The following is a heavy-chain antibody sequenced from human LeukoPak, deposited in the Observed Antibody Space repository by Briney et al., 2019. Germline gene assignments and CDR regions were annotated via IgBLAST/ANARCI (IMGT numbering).Heavy chain of an antibody. J-gene: IGHJ6*02. Sequence: GGSLRLSCAASGFTFSSYAMTWVRQAPGKGLERVSYISSSGSTIYYADSVKGRFTISRDNAKNSLYLQMNSLRAEDTAVYYCARDIVVVPAAMFYYCGMDVWGQGTTVTVSS. CDR1: GFTFSSYA. CDR2: ISSSGSTI. V-gene: IGHV3-48*04. CDR3: ARDIVVVPAAMFYYCGMDV. D-gene: IGHD2-2*01.